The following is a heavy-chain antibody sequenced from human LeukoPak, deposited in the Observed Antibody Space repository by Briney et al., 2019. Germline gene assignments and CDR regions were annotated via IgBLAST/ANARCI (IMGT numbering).Heavy chain of an antibody. Sequence: GGSLRLSCAASGFTFSSYWMSWVRQAPGKGLEWVANMNQDGSERYYVDSVEGRFTISRDNAKNSLDLQMNSLRSEDTAVYYCAREVLDYFDYWGQGTLVTVSS. CDR3: AREVLDYFDY. CDR1: GFTFSSYW. CDR2: MNQDGSER. V-gene: IGHV3-7*03. J-gene: IGHJ4*02.